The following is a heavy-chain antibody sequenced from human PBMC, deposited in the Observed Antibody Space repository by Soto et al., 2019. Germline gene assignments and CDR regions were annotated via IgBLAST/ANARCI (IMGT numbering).Heavy chain of an antibody. CDR2: IIPIFGTA. V-gene: IGHV1-69*13. D-gene: IGHD5-18*01. CDR3: ARDPGGYSYGTDDY. CDR1: GGTFSSYA. Sequence: SVKVSCKASGGTFSSYAISWVRQAPGQGLEWMGGIIPIFGTANYAQKFQGRVTITADESTSTAYMELSSLRSEDTAVYYCARDPGGYSYGTDDYWGQGTLVTVS. J-gene: IGHJ4*02.